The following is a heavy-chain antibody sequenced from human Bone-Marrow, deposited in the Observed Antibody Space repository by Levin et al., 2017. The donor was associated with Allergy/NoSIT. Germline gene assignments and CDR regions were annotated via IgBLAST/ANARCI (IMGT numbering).Heavy chain of an antibody. CDR1: GFTFRSQP. J-gene: IGHJ4*02. CDR2: ISGYGGPT. D-gene: IGHD2-2*01. V-gene: IGHV3-23*01. CDR3: AKDREYCTSTGCQKYYFDF. Sequence: QRGESLKISCAASGFTFRSQPMTWVRQVPGMGLDWVSTISGYGGPTYYADSVKGRFTISRDDSKNTLYLQMDSLRAEDTALYYCAKDREYCTSTGCQKYYFDFWGQGALVTVSS.